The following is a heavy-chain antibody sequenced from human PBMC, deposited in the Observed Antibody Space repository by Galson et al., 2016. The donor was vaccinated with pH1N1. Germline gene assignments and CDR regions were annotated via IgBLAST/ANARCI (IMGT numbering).Heavy chain of an antibody. Sequence: QSGAEVKKPGESLKISCKGSGYRFPSSWIGWVRQMPGKGLEWMGIIYLGGSLIRYRPSFQGQVTISADKSVNIVYLEWVSLKASDTAMYYCARQNDYGDYRGDAFDIWDQGTMVTVSS. J-gene: IGHJ3*02. CDR3: ARQNDYGDYRGDAFDI. CDR1: GYRFPSSW. CDR2: IYLGGSLI. D-gene: IGHD4-17*01. V-gene: IGHV5-51*01.